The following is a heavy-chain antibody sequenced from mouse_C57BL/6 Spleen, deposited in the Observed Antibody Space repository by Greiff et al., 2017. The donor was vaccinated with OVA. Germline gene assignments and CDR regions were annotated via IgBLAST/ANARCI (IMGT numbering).Heavy chain of an antibody. V-gene: IGHV5-17*01. J-gene: IGHJ4*01. CDR2: ISSGSSTI. CDR3: ARNDYDGYYYAMDY. D-gene: IGHD2-4*01. Sequence: DVMLVESGGGLVKPGGSLKLSCAASGFTFSDYGMHWVRQAPEKGLEWVAYISSGSSTIYYADTVKGRFTISRDNAKNTLVLQMTSLRSEDTAMYYCARNDYDGYYYAMDYWGQGTSVTVSS. CDR1: GFTFSDYG.